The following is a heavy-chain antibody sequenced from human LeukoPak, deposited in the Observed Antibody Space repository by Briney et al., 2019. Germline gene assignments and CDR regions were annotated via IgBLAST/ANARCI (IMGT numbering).Heavy chain of an antibody. CDR2: IYYSGST. CDR1: GGSISSYY. D-gene: IGHD6-19*01. Sequence: SETLSLTCTVSGGSISSYYWSWIRQPPGKGLEWIGYIYYSGSTNYNPSLKSRVTISVDTSKNQFSLKLSSVTAADTAVYYCAXXXXXXXXXGLADDEGAWFDPWGQGTLVTVSS. J-gene: IGHJ5*02. V-gene: IGHV4-59*01. CDR3: AXXXXXXXXXGLADDEGAWFDP.